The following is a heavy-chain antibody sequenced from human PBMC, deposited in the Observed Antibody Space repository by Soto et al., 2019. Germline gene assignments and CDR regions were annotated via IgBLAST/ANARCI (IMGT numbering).Heavy chain of an antibody. CDR3: AKWSGFGDA. V-gene: IGHV3-23*01. CDR1: GFSLGSNS. CDR2: ISNDGSIT. D-gene: IGHD3-10*01. J-gene: IGHJ5*02. Sequence: VGSLRLSCAASGFSLGSNSMAWVRQAPGERLQWISGISNDGSITFYVDSVRGRFTISRDTSRNTLYLQMDSLRVEDTALYFCAKWSGFGDAWGQGTLVTVSS.